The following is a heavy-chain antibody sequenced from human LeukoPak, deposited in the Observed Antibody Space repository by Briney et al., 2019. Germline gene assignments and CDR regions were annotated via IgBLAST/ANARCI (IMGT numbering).Heavy chain of an antibody. CDR2: LYSGGST. V-gene: IGHV3-53*01. D-gene: IGHD6-19*01. Sequence: GGSLRLSCAASGFTVSSNYMSWVRQAPGKGLEWVSVLYSGGSTYYSDSVKGRFTISRDNSKNTLYLQMNSLRAEDTAVYYCTTGSPTAVAGTRDYWGQGTLVTVSS. CDR3: TTGSPTAVAGTRDY. CDR1: GFTVSSNY. J-gene: IGHJ4*02.